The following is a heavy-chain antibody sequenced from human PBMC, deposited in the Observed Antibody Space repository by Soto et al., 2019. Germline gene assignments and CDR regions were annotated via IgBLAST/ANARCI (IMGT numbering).Heavy chain of an antibody. Sequence: GGSLRLSCAASGFTFSSYGMHWVRQAPGKGLEWVAVISYDGSNKYYADSVKGRFTISRDNSKNTLYLQMNSLRAEDTAVYYCAKDYYEQRTFGGVPIAWGQGTTVTVSS. J-gene: IGHJ6*02. D-gene: IGHD3-16*01. CDR3: AKDYYEQRTFGGVPIA. V-gene: IGHV3-30*18. CDR1: GFTFSSYG. CDR2: ISYDGSNK.